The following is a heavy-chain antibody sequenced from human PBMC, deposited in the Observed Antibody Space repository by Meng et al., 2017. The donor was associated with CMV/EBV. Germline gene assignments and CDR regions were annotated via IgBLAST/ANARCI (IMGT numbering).Heavy chain of an antibody. D-gene: IGHD5-12*01. Sequence: GSLRLSCTVSGGSISSYYWSWIQQPPGKGLEWIGYIYYSGDTEYNPSLKSRVTMSLDTSKNQFSLKLNSMTAADTARYYCARGYSASSGKSDAFDIWGQGTMVTVSS. CDR3: ARGYSASSGKSDAFDI. CDR2: IYYSGDT. V-gene: IGHV4-59*01. CDR1: GGSISSYY. J-gene: IGHJ3*02.